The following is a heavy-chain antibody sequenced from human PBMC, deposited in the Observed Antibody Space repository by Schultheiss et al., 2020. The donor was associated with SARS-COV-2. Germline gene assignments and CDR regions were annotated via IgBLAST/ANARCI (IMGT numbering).Heavy chain of an antibody. J-gene: IGHJ4*02. CDR1: GFSLSTSGMC. CDR3: ARGFAFYYDNSGYYFKLDY. Sequence: SGPTLVKPTQTLTLTCTFSGFSLSTSGMCVSWIRQPPGKALEWLALIDWDDDKRYSPSLKSRLTITKDTSKNQVVLTMTNMDPVDTATYYCARGFAFYYDNSGYYFKLDYWGQGTLVTVSS. D-gene: IGHD3-22*01. V-gene: IGHV2-5*08. CDR2: IDWDDDK.